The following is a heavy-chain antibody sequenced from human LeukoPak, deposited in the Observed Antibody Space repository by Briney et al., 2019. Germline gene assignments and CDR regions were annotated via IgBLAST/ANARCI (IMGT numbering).Heavy chain of an antibody. J-gene: IGHJ4*02. Sequence: PSETLSLTCTVSGGSISSYYWSWIRQPPGKGLEWIGYIYYSGSTNYNPSLKSRVTISADTSKNQFSLSLRSVTAADTAVYFCARQGTRLWGFLDYWGQGTLVAVSS. V-gene: IGHV4-59*08. CDR3: ARQGTRLWGFLDY. CDR2: IYYSGST. CDR1: GGSISSYY. D-gene: IGHD6-6*01.